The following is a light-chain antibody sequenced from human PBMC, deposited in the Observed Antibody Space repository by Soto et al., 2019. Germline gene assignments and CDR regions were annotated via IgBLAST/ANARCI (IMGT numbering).Light chain of an antibody. V-gene: IGKV3-15*01. CDR3: QQYHNWPVT. CDR1: QSVSTR. J-gene: IGKJ4*01. Sequence: EIVMTHSPATLSVSPGERVTFSCRASQSVSTRLAWYQHKPGQAPRLLISGASTGATGIPPRFSGSGSGTDFTLTVNSLQSEDIAVYYCQQYHNWPVTFGGGTKVDIK. CDR2: GAS.